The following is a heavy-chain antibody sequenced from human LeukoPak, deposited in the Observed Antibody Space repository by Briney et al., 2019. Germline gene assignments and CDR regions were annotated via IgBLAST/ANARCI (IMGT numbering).Heavy chain of an antibody. Sequence: GGSLRLSCAASGFTFSSYSMNWVRPAPGKGLEWVSSIRSSSSYIYYADSVKGRFTISRDNAKNSLYLQMNSLRAEDTAVYYCARQIEYDSSGYLTWGYYYYYMDVWGKGTTVTISS. D-gene: IGHD3-22*01. CDR3: ARQIEYDSSGYLTWGYYYYYMDV. CDR1: GFTFSSYS. V-gene: IGHV3-21*01. J-gene: IGHJ6*03. CDR2: IRSSSSYI.